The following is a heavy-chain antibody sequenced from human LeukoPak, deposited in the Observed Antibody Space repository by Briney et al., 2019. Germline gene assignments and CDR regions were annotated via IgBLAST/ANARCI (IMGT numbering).Heavy chain of an antibody. CDR2: IDPNSGGT. CDR1: GYTFTGYY. J-gene: IGHJ3*02. V-gene: IGHV1-2*02. CDR3: ARVINDGAFDI. D-gene: IGHD3-10*01. Sequence: ASVKVSCKASGYTFTGYYMHWVRQAPGQGPEWMGWIDPNSGGTNYAQKFQGRVTMTRDTSISTAYMELSRLRSDDTAVYYCARVINDGAFDIWGQGTMVTVSS.